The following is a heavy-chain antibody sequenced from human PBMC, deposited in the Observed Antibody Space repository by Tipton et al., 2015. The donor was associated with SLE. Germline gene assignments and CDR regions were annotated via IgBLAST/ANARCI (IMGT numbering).Heavy chain of an antibody. V-gene: IGHV4-34*01. CDR2: IDHSRST. CDR1: GGSFSVHY. J-gene: IGHJ3*02. D-gene: IGHD3-22*01. Sequence: TLSLTCAVYGGSFSVHYWSWSWIRQPPGKGLEWIGEIDHSRSTNYNPSPKSRVTISRDTSKNQFSLNLTSVTAADTAVYYCARDYYDFSRLPAFDIWGQGTMVTVSS. CDR3: ARDYYDFSRLPAFDI.